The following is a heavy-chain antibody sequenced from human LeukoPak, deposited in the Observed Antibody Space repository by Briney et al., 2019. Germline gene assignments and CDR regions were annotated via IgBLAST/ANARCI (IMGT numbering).Heavy chain of an antibody. J-gene: IGHJ5*02. Sequence: SETLSLTCTVSGGSISSHYWSWIRQPPGKGLEWIGYIYYTGSTNYIPSLKSRVTISADTSKNQFSLKLNSVTAADTAVYYCARRRVGAISSYNWFDPWGQGTLVTVSS. V-gene: IGHV4-59*08. CDR3: ARRRVGAISSYNWFDP. CDR1: GGSISSHY. D-gene: IGHD1-26*01. CDR2: IYYTGST.